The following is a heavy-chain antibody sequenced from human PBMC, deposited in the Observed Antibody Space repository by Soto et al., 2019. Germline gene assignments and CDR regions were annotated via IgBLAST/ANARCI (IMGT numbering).Heavy chain of an antibody. CDR1: YVSISSYF. Sequence: SETVSLTCTVSYVSISSYFWSWIRQPPGKGLEWIGYIYDSGSTNYNPSLKSRATISVDTSKNQFSLKLSSVTAADTAVYYCARTNSGYDRWFDPWGQGTLVTVS. CDR2: IYDSGST. V-gene: IGHV4-59*01. CDR3: ARTNSGYDRWFDP. D-gene: IGHD5-12*01. J-gene: IGHJ5*02.